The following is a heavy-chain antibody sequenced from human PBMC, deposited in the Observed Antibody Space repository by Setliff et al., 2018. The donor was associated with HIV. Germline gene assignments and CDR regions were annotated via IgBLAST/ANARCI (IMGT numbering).Heavy chain of an antibody. D-gene: IGHD3-10*01. CDR2: MNPNSGNT. CDR1: GYTFTSYD. Sequence: GASVKVSCKTSGYTFTSYDINWVRQATGQGLEWMGWMNPNSGNTGYAQKFQGRVTMTRNTSISTAYMELSSLRSEDTAVYYCARDRQDYSAGSYIYYFDYWGQGTLVTVSS. V-gene: IGHV1-8*01. CDR3: ARDRQDYSAGSYIYYFDY. J-gene: IGHJ4*02.